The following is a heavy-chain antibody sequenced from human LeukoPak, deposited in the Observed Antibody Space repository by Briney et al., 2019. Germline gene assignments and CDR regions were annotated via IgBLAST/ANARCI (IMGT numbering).Heavy chain of an antibody. J-gene: IGHJ5*02. V-gene: IGHV3-23*01. CDR2: ISNDGGGT. CDR3: AKGSSGYFADL. Sequence: GGSLRLSCAASGFIFNNYGLIWVRQAPGKGLEWVSAISNDGGGTNYADFVRGRFTISRDNSKNTLFLQMNSLRAEDTALYYCAKGSSGYFADLWGQGTLVTVSS. D-gene: IGHD3-22*01. CDR1: GFIFNNYG.